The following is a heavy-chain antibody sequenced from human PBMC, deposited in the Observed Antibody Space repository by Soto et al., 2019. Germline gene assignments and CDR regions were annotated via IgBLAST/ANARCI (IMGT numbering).Heavy chain of an antibody. Sequence: QVQLVQSGAEVKKPGASVKVSCKASGYAFTSYAMHWVRQAPGQRLEWMGWINAGNGNTKYSQKFQGRVTITRDTSASTAYMELSSLRSEDTAVYYCARGYGGPIGWFDPWGQGTLVTVSS. D-gene: IGHD3-16*01. CDR3: ARGYGGPIGWFDP. V-gene: IGHV1-3*01. CDR1: GYAFTSYA. CDR2: INAGNGNT. J-gene: IGHJ5*02.